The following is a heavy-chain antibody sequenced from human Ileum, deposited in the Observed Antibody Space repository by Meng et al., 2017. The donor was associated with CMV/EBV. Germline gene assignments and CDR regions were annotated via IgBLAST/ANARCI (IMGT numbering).Heavy chain of an antibody. D-gene: IGHD6-19*01. V-gene: IGHV3-72*01. CDR3: VRGGGCVTDY. CDR2: IKSKANGYTK. J-gene: IGHJ4*02. CDR1: GFTFSDRY. Sequence: AASGFTFSDRYMHWVRQAPGKGLEWSALIKSKANGYTKYHDASVKGRFAISRDDSKNSLYLQMNSLKAEDTAVYYCVRGGGCVTDYWGQGALVTVSS.